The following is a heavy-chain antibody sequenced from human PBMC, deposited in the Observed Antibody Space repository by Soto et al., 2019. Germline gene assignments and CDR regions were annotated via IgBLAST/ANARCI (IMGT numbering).Heavy chain of an antibody. V-gene: IGHV2-70*11. J-gene: IGHJ6*02. CDR1: GFSLSTSGMC. Sequence: SGPTLVNPTQTLTLTCTFSGFSLSTSGMCVSWIRQPPGKALEWLARIDWDDDKYYSTSLKTRLTISKDTSKNQVVLTMTNMDPVDTATYYCARILPLGSTVGPHYYYYGMEVWGQGPTVTVPS. D-gene: IGHD4-4*01. CDR2: IDWDDDK. CDR3: ARILPLGSTVGPHYYYYGMEV.